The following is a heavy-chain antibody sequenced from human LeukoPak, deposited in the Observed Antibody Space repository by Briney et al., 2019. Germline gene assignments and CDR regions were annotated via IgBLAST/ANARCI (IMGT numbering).Heavy chain of an antibody. Sequence: ASVKVSCKASGYTFTGNYMHWVRQAPGQGLEWMGWINPNSGGTNYAQKFQGRVTMTRDKSISTAYMELSRLRSDDTAVYYCARGSYDSSDYEYFQHWGQGTLVTVSS. CDR2: INPNSGGT. CDR1: GYTFTGNY. D-gene: IGHD3-22*01. CDR3: ARGSYDSSDYEYFQH. V-gene: IGHV1-2*02. J-gene: IGHJ1*01.